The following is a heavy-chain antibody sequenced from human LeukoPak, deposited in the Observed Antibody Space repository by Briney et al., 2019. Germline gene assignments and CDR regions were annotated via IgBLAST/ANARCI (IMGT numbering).Heavy chain of an antibody. CDR2: IYYSGST. Sequence: SETLSLTCTVSGGSISSGDYYWSWIRQPPGTGLEWIGYIYYSGSTYYNPSLKSRVTISVDTSKNQFSLKLSSVTAADTAVYYCARDSSGWYGDYYGMDVWGQGTTVTVSS. CDR1: GGSISSGDYY. CDR3: ARDSSGWYGDYYGMDV. J-gene: IGHJ6*02. D-gene: IGHD6-19*01. V-gene: IGHV4-30-4*01.